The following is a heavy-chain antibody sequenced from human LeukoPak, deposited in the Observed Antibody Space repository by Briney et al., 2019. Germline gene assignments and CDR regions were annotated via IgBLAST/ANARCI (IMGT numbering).Heavy chain of an antibody. CDR1: GYTFTSYD. D-gene: IGHD2/OR15-2a*01. J-gene: IGHJ3*02. CDR2: MNPNSGNT. CDR3: ARGESTRRTTMPDI. V-gene: IGHV1-8*03. Sequence: ASVKVSCKASGYTFTSYDINWVRQATGQGLEWMGWMNPNSGNTGYAQKFQGRVTITRNTSISTAYMELSSLRSEDTAVYYCARGESTRRTTMPDIWGQGTMVTVSS.